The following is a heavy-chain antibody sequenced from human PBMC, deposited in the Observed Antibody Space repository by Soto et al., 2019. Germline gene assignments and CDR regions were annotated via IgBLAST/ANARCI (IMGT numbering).Heavy chain of an antibody. CDR1: GFTCSIYA. CDR2: ISGSGGST. D-gene: IGHD1-26*01. J-gene: IGHJ6*02. Sequence: PGGSLRLSCAASGFTCSIYAMSWVRQAPGKGLEWVSAISGSGGSTYYADSVKGRFTISRDNSKNTLYLQMNSLRAEDTAVYYCANTGGGNYYYGMDVWGQGTTVTVSS. CDR3: ANTGGGNYYYGMDV. V-gene: IGHV3-23*01.